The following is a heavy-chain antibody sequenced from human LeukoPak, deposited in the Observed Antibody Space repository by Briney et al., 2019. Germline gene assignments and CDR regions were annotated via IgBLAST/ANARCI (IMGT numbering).Heavy chain of an antibody. Sequence: GGSLRLSCAASGFTFSSYAMHWVRQAPGKGLEWVAVISYDGSNKYYTDSVKGRFTISRDNSKNTLYLQMNSLRAEDTAVYYCANLQLEAFDIWGQGTMVTVSS. V-gene: IGHV3-30*04. CDR2: ISYDGSNK. CDR3: ANLQLEAFDI. J-gene: IGHJ3*02. CDR1: GFTFSSYA. D-gene: IGHD6-13*01.